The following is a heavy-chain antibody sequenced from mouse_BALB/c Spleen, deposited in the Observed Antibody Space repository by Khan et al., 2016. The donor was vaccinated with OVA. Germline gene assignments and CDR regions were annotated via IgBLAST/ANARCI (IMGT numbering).Heavy chain of an antibody. CDR1: GYTFTSYV. J-gene: IGHJ4*01. Sequence: VQLQQSGPELVKPGASVKMSCKASGYTFTSYVMHWVKQKPGQGLEWIGYINPYNDGTKYNEKFKGKATLTSDKSSSTAYMELSSLTSEDAADDYRERRGEDMDYGGQGTSVTVAA. CDR3: ERRGEDMDY. V-gene: IGHV1S136*01. CDR2: INPYNDGT.